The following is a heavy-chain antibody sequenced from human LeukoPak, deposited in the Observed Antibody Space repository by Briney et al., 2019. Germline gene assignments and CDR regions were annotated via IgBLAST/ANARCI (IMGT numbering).Heavy chain of an antibody. CDR1: GGSISSDY. J-gene: IGHJ4*02. CDR3: ARALGYYDGYFDY. D-gene: IGHD3-22*01. V-gene: IGHV4-59*01. CDR2: IYYSGST. Sequence: SETLSLTCTVSGGSISSDYWSWIRQPPGKGLEWIGYIYYSGSTNYNPSLKSRVTISVDTSKNQFSLKLSSVTAADTAVYYCARALGYYDGYFDYWGQGTLVTVSS.